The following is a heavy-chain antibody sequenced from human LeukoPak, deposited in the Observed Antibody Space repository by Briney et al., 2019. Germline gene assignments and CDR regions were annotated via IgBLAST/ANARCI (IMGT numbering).Heavy chain of an antibody. V-gene: IGHV3-23*01. CDR1: TFSFSRYP. Sequence: GGSLRLSCVASTFSFSRYPMGWVRQAPGKGLERVSGISAGGDGTYYADPVKGRFTISRDNSKNTLYLQMNSLRAEDTAQYFCAKSLLTTATGTGRAFDIWGQGTMVTVSS. J-gene: IGHJ3*02. CDR3: AKSLLTTATGTGRAFDI. CDR2: ISAGGDGT. D-gene: IGHD1-1*01.